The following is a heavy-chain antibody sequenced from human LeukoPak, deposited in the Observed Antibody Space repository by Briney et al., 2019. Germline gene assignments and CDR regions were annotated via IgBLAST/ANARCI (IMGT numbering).Heavy chain of an antibody. CDR1: GFIFSDYW. Sequence: GGSLRLSCAASGFIFSDYWMHWVRQGPGKGLVWVSRIKSDGSSTSYAESVKGRFTISRDNAENTVYVHMNSLRDEDTAVYYCARGGRYAYFLDYWGQGTLVTVSS. D-gene: IGHD3-16*01. CDR3: ARGGRYAYFLDY. J-gene: IGHJ4*02. CDR2: IKSDGSST. V-gene: IGHV3-74*01.